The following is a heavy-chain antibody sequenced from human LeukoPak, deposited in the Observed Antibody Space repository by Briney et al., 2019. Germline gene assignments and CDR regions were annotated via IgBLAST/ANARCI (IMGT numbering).Heavy chain of an antibody. CDR3: ARGLLQYVDWLLPSFDY. CDR1: GFIFSAYW. D-gene: IGHD3-9*01. J-gene: IGHJ4*02. V-gene: IGHV3-7*01. Sequence: GGSLRLSCTASGFIFSAYWMSWVRQAPGKGLEWVANIRQVGSETYYVDSVKGRFTISRDNAKNSLYLQMNSLRAEDTAVYYCARGLLQYVDWLLPSFDYWGQGTLVTVSS. CDR2: IRQVGSET.